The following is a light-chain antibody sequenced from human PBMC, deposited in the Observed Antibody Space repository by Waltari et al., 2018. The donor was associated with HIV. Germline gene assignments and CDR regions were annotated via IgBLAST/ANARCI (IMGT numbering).Light chain of an antibody. CDR3: QHYNTVSRP. CDR2: KAS. CDR1: QRISTW. Sequence: EIQMTQSPSTLSATVGDRVTITCRASQRISTWLAWYQQTPGRAPNLLIYKASTLEDGVPSRFSGSRSGTEFTLTCSSLQPDDLATFYCQHYNTVSRPFGQGTTVAIK. V-gene: IGKV1-5*03. J-gene: IGKJ1*01.